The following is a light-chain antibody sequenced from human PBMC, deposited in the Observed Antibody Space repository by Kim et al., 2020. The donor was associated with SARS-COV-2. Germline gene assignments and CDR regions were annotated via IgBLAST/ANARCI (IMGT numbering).Light chain of an antibody. Sequence: APGGARVTITGQARRDISRYFTWYQQKPGIAPSLLIYGALTLQTGVPSRFSATASGTVFTLTITILQPEDFATYYCQQFHSVPYTFGRGTKVDIK. CDR1: RDISRY. J-gene: IGKJ2*01. CDR2: GAL. V-gene: IGKV1-33*01. CDR3: QQFHSVPYT.